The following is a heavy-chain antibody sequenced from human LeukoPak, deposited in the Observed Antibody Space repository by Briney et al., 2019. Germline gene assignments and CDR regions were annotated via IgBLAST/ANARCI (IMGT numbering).Heavy chain of an antibody. CDR2: IYYSGST. V-gene: IGHV4-59*01. Sequence: SETLSLTCTVSGGSISSYYWSWIRQPPGKGLEWIGYIYYSGSTNYNPSLKSRVTISVDTSKNQFSLKLSSVTAADTAVYYCARQRGSYGSSVDYWGQGTLVTVSS. CDR1: GGSISSYY. D-gene: IGHD1-26*01. J-gene: IGHJ4*02. CDR3: ARQRGSYGSSVDY.